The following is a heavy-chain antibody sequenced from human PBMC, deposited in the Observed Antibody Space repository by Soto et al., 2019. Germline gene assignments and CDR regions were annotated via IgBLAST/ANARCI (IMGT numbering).Heavy chain of an antibody. V-gene: IGHV4-34*01. CDR1: GGSFSGYY. J-gene: IGHJ6*02. Sequence: SETLSLTCAVYGGSFSGYYWSWIRQPPGKGLEWIGEINHSGSTNYNPSLKSRVTISVDTSRNQFSLKLSSVTAADTAVYYCARGHTTVTTYYYYYYGMDVWGQGTTVTVSS. CDR2: INHSGST. CDR3: ARGHTTVTTYYYYYYGMDV. D-gene: IGHD4-17*01.